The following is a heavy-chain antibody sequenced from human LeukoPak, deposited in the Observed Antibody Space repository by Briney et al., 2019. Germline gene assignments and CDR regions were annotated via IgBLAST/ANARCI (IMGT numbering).Heavy chain of an antibody. V-gene: IGHV3-7*02. CDR1: GFTFSNYW. Sequence: GGSLRLSCAASGFTFSNYWMTWVRQAPGKGLEWVANIKPDGSAQYYVDSVKGRFTISRDNAKNSLYLQMNSLRAEDTALYYCARGTIITMVRGVPDYWGQGTLVTVSS. CDR3: ARGTIITMVRGVPDY. D-gene: IGHD3-10*01. J-gene: IGHJ4*02. CDR2: IKPDGSAQ.